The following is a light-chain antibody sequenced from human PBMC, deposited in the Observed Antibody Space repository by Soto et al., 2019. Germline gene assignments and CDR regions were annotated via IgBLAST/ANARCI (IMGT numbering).Light chain of an antibody. CDR2: DDS. CDR3: QVWDTNTDRVV. CDR1: NIGTKS. Sequence: SSVVTQPPSVSVAPGQTARITCGGNNIGTKSVHWYQQKPGQAPVLVVYDDSDRPSGIPERFSGSNSGNTATLTISRVEAGDEADYYCQVWDTNTDRVVFGGGTKLTVL. V-gene: IGLV3-21*02. J-gene: IGLJ2*01.